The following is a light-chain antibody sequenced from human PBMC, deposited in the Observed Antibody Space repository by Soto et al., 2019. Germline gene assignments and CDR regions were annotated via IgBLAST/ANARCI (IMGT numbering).Light chain of an antibody. CDR1: QSGSRY. V-gene: IGKV3-11*01. CDR2: DAS. CDR3: PQRSVGPFT. Sequence: EIVLTQSPATLSLSPGERATLSCRASQSGSRYFAWYQQKPGQAPRLPIYDASNRATGIPARFSGSGSGTDFTLTISSLEPEDFAVYYCPQRSVGPFTFGQGTRLEIK. J-gene: IGKJ5*01.